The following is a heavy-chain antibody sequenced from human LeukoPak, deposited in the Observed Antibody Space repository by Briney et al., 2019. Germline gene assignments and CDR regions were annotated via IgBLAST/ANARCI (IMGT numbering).Heavy chain of an antibody. CDR3: ARDGTSSSRYFDY. CDR2: ISTSSSYI. V-gene: IGHV3-21*01. J-gene: IGHJ4*02. Sequence: GGSLRLSCAASGFTFSYYGMTWVRQAPVKGLEWVSSISTSSSYIYSADSVKGRFTISRDNAKNSLFLQMHSRRADDTAVYYCARDGTSSSRYFDYWGQGTLVTVSS. D-gene: IGHD6-6*01. CDR1: GFTFSYYG.